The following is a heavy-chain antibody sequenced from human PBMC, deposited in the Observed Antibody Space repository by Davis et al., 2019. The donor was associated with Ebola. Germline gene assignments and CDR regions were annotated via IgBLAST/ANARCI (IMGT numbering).Heavy chain of an antibody. D-gene: IGHD1-1*01. CDR2: IYYSGST. Sequence: MPSETLSLTCTVSGGSISSSSYYWGWIRQPPGKGLEWIGSIYYSGSTYYNPSLKSRVTISVDTSKNQFSLKLSSVTAADTAVYYCADGGPTKGRYFDLWGRGTLVTVSS. CDR3: ADGGPTKGRYFDL. J-gene: IGHJ2*01. V-gene: IGHV4-39*01. CDR1: GGSISSSSYY.